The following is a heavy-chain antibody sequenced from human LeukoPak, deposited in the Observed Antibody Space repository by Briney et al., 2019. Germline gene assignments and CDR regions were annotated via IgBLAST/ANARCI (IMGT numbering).Heavy chain of an antibody. J-gene: IGHJ4*02. V-gene: IGHV3-23*01. Sequence: PGGSLRLSCAASGFSFSNYAMSWVRQAPGKGLEWVSAISGHGANTYYADSVKGRFTISRDNSKNTLYMQMNSLRAEDTAVYYCAKAVVIVPTATPFDYWGQGTLVTVSS. CDR2: ISGHGANT. D-gene: IGHD2-2*01. CDR1: GFSFSNYA. CDR3: AKAVVIVPTATPFDY.